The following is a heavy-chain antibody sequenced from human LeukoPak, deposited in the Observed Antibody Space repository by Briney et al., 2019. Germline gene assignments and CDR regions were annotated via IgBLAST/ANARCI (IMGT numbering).Heavy chain of an antibody. Sequence: SETLSLTCNVSGGSISGYWWAWIRQPAGKGLEWIGCIYTSGSTSYNPSLKSRVTMSVDTSKNQFSLKLSSVTAADTAVYYCAREGSSGYYCPWGQGTLVTVSS. CDR3: AREGSSGYYCP. CDR2: IYTSGST. V-gene: IGHV4-4*07. J-gene: IGHJ5*02. CDR1: GGSISGYW. D-gene: IGHD3-22*01.